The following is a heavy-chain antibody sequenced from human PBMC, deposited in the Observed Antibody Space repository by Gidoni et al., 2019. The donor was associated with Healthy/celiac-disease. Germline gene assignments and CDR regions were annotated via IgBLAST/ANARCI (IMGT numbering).Heavy chain of an antibody. CDR3: ARELAAAHYYYYGMDV. CDR2: ISSSSSTI. V-gene: IGHV3-48*02. J-gene: IGHJ6*02. Sequence: EVQLVESGGGLVQPGGSLRLSCAASGFTFSSYSMNWVRQAPGKGLEWVSYISSSSSTIYYADSVKGRFTISRDNAKNSLYLQMNSLRDEDTAVYYCARELAAAHYYYYGMDVWGQGTTVTVSS. CDR1: GFTFSSYS. D-gene: IGHD6-13*01.